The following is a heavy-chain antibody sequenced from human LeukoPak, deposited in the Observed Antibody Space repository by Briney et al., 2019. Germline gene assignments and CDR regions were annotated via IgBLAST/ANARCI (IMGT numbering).Heavy chain of an antibody. CDR2: INSDGINT. CDR3: ARDRYYSVDY. CDR1: GFTFSNYW. Sequence: PGGSLRLSCAASGFTFSNYWMHWVRQAPGKGLVWVSRINSDGINTSYADSVKGRFTISRDNAKNTLFLQMNSLRAEDTAVYYCARDRYYSVDYWGQGTLITVSS. V-gene: IGHV3-74*01. J-gene: IGHJ4*02. D-gene: IGHD1-26*01.